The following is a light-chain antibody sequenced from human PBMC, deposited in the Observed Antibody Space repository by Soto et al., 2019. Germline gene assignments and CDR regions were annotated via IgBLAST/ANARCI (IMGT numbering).Light chain of an antibody. J-gene: IGLJ2*01. Sequence: QSVLTQPPSVSGAPGQRVTISCTGSSSNIGAGYGVHWYQQLPGTAPKLLIYGNSNRPSGVPDRFSGSKPGTSASLAITGLQAEDEADYYCQSYDISLSVVFGGGTKVTVL. CDR3: QSYDISLSVV. CDR2: GNS. CDR1: SSNIGAGYG. V-gene: IGLV1-40*01.